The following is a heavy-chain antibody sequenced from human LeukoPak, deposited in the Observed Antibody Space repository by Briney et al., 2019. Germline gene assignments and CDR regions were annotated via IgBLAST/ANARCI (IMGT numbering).Heavy chain of an antibody. V-gene: IGHV5-51*01. Sequence: GESLKISCKGSGYIFTNYWIGWVRQMPGKGLEWMGIIYPGDSESRYSPSFQGQVTISAAKSISTPHLQWSSLKASDTAMYYCARQGPKGAFDIWGQGTMVTVSS. CDR3: ARQGPKGAFDI. J-gene: IGHJ3*02. CDR2: IYPGDSES. CDR1: GYIFTNYW.